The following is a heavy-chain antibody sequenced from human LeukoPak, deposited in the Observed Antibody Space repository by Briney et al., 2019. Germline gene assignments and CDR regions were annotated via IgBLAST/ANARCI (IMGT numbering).Heavy chain of an antibody. CDR1: GGSISSYY. CDR2: IYTSGST. V-gene: IGHV4-4*07. J-gene: IGHJ5*02. D-gene: IGHD3-10*01. CDR3: ARDFPYGSGSYWFDP. Sequence: MTSETLSLTCTVSGGSISSYYWSWNRQPAGKGLEWIGRIYTSGSTNYNPSLKSRVTMSVDTSKNQFSLKLSSVTAADTAVYYCARDFPYGSGSYWFDPWGQGTLVTVSS.